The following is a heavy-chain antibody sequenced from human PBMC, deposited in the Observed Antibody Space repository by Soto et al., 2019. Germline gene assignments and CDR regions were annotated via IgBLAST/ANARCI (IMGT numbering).Heavy chain of an antibody. D-gene: IGHD2-21*01. Sequence: EVRLVESGGGLVQPGGSLRLSCAASGFSLSTHNMIWVRQAPGMGLEWISYIGTSSTDTSYADSVEGRFTISRDNAKNSLFLQMNSLRDEDTAVYYCARDPIREDCYSFDFWGQGALVTVSS. CDR2: IGTSSTDT. J-gene: IGHJ4*02. V-gene: IGHV3-48*02. CDR1: GFSLSTHN. CDR3: ARDPIREDCYSFDF.